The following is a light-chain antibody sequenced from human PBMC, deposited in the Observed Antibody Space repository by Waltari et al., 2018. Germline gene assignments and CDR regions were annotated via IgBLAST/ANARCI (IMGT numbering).Light chain of an antibody. CDR2: EVS. V-gene: IGLV2-14*01. CDR1: SSDVGGYNY. CDR3: SSYTSSSTPL. Sequence: QSALTQPASVSGSPGQSITISCTGTSSDVGGYNYVSWYQQHPGKAPKLMIYEVSTRPSGVSNRFSGSKSGNTASLTISGLQAEDEADYYCSSYTSSSTPLFGGGTKLTVL. J-gene: IGLJ2*01.